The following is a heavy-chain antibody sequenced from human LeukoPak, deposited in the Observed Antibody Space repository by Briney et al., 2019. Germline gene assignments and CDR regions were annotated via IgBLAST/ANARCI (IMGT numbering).Heavy chain of an antibody. CDR1: GFTFATYA. Sequence: GGSLRLSCAASGFTFATYAMIWVRQAPGKGLEWVSGITGSGGSTYYADSVKGRFTISRDNSGNIISLQMNNLTTEDTATYYCAREKFDSWGQGALVTVSP. CDR3: AREKFDS. CDR2: ITGSGGST. V-gene: IGHV3-23*01. J-gene: IGHJ5*01.